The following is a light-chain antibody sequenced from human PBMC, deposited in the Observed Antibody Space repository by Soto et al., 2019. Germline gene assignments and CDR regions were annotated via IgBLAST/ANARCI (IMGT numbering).Light chain of an antibody. Sequence: EILFTQSPGTLYLSPGERATLSCRASQSVSNNYLAWYQQKPGKAPRLLIYGASNRATGIPDRLSGSGSGTDFTLTIRRLEPEDFAVYYCQQYGSSWTFGQGTKVDIK. V-gene: IGKV3-20*01. CDR3: QQYGSSWT. J-gene: IGKJ1*01. CDR1: QSVSNNY. CDR2: GAS.